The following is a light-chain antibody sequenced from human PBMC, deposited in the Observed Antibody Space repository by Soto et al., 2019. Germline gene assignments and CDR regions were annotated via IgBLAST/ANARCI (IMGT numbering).Light chain of an antibody. V-gene: IGKV3-11*01. J-gene: IGKJ2*01. CDR1: QRVISY. Sequence: EIVLLQTPATLSLSPRERATLSCRASQRVISYLAWYQQKPGQTPRLLIYDASNRATGIPASLSGGGSWTDFIITIISLVPEDFAVFYCPQHFHWSRLTFGYGTKLEIK. CDR3: PQHFHWSRLT. CDR2: DAS.